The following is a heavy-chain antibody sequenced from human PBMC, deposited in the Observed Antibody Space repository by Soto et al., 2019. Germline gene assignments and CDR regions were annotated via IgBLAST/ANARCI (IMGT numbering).Heavy chain of an antibody. J-gene: IGHJ6*02. CDR3: ARVHYTATYYYYGMDV. V-gene: IGHV1-46*01. D-gene: IGHD5-18*01. CDR2: INPSGGST. Sequence: ASVKVSCKASGYTFTSYYMHWVRQAPGQGLEWMGIINPSGGSTSYAQKFQGRVTMTRDTSTGTVYMELSSLRSEDTAVYYCARVHYTATYYYYGMDVWGQGTTVTVSS. CDR1: GYTFTSYY.